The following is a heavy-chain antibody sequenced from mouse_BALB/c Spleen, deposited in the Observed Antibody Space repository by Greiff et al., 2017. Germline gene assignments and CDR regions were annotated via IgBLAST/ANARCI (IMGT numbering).Heavy chain of an antibody. Sequence: EVQLLQSGAELVKPGASVKLSCTASGFNIKDTYMHWVKQRPEQGLEWIGRIDPANGNTKYDPKFQGKATITADTSSNTAYLQLSSLTSEDTAVYYCASDYRYLFAYWGQGTLVTVSA. V-gene: IGHV14-3*02. CDR3: ASDYRYLFAY. CDR1: GFNIKDTY. CDR2: IDPANGNT. J-gene: IGHJ3*01. D-gene: IGHD2-14*01.